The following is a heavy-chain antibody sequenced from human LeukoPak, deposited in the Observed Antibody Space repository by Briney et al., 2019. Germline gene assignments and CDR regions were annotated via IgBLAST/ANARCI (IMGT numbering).Heavy chain of an antibody. Sequence: GGSLRLSCAASGFTFSSYAMSWVRQAPGKGLEWVSAISGSGGSTYYADSVKGRFTISRDNSKNTLYLQMNSLRAEDTAVYYCAKDSLMTTVTNYFDYWGQGTLVTVSS. J-gene: IGHJ4*02. CDR3: AKDSLMTTVTNYFDY. V-gene: IGHV3-23*01. D-gene: IGHD4-17*01. CDR1: GFTFSSYA. CDR2: ISGSGGST.